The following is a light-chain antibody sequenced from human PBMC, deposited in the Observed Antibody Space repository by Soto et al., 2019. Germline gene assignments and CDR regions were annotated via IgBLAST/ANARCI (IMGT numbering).Light chain of an antibody. CDR1: QDISNY. CDR3: QQYDNLPT. V-gene: IGKV1-33*01. CDR2: DAS. Sequence: DIQMTQSPSSLSASVGDRVTITCQASQDISNYLNWYQQQPGKAPKLLIYDASNLETGVPSRFSGSGSGTDFTFTISSLQPEDIATYYCQQYDNLPTFGQGTTLEIK. J-gene: IGKJ2*01.